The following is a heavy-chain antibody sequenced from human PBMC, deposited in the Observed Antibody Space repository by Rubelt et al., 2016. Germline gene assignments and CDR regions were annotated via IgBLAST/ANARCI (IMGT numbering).Heavy chain of an antibody. D-gene: IGHD1-1*01. J-gene: IGHJ3*02. Sequence: QVQLVQSGAEVKKPGASVKVSCKASGYTFTSYGISWVRQAPGQGLAWMGWIIAYDGNTNYAQKLQGRVTMTTETATSTAYMELRSLRSDDTAVYFCARDQLALYAFDIWGQGTMVTVSS. CDR2: IIAYDGNT. CDR1: GYTFTSYG. CDR3: ARDQLALYAFDI. V-gene: IGHV1-18*01.